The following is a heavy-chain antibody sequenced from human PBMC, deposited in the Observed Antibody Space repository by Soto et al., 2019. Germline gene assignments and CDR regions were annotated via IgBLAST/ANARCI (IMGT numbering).Heavy chain of an antibody. CDR1: GYSFSNYG. J-gene: IGHJ5*02. V-gene: IGHV1-18*01. CDR3: AREWGGPEGWFDP. CDR2: IRIDNGNT. D-gene: IGHD3-10*01. Sequence: QVQLVQSGAEVKKPGASVKVSCQASGYSFSNYGISWVRQAPGQGLEWMGWIRIDNGNTNYAQKFQGRVTTTTDTSTSTAYMDLRSLRYDDTAVYYCAREWGGPEGWFDPWGQGTLVTVSS.